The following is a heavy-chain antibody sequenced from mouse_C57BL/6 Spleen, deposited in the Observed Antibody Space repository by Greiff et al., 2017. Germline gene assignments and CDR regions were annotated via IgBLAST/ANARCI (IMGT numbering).Heavy chain of an antibody. V-gene: IGHV5-6*01. CDR3: ARQSYGSSHYFDY. Sequence: EVQLVESGGDLVKPGGSLKLSCAASGFTFSSYGMSWVRQTPDKRLEWVATISSGGSYTYYPDSVKGRFTISRDNAKNTLYLHMSSLKSEDTSMYCWARQSYGSSHYFDYWGQGTTLTVSS. CDR2: ISSGGSYT. CDR1: GFTFSSYG. J-gene: IGHJ2*01. D-gene: IGHD1-1*01.